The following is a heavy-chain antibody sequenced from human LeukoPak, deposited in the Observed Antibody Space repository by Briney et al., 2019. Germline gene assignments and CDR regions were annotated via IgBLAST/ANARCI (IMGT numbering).Heavy chain of an antibody. CDR3: ARDSGLDAFDI. Sequence: SATLSLTCTVSGGSISSYYWSWIRQPPGKGLEWIGYIYYSGSTNYNPSLKSRVTISVDTSKNQFSLKLSSVTAADTAVYYCARDSGLDAFDIWGQGTMVTVSS. CDR2: IYYSGST. V-gene: IGHV4-59*01. CDR1: GGSISSYY. D-gene: IGHD1-26*01. J-gene: IGHJ3*02.